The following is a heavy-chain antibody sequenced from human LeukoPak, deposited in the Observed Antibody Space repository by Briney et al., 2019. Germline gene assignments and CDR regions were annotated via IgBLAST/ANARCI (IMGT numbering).Heavy chain of an antibody. D-gene: IGHD6-6*01. J-gene: IGHJ6*03. V-gene: IGHV3-23*01. Sequence: GGSLSLSCVASEFTFSRFAMSSVRQAPGRGLECISSVSGTGDKTHYTGSVKGRFTISRDNSKNTLYLHMSALRAADTAVYYCAKPSIPARPFLTYLYYYLDVWGEGTTVIVSS. CDR3: AKPSIPARPFLTYLYYYLDV. CDR1: EFTFSRFA. CDR2: VSGTGDKT.